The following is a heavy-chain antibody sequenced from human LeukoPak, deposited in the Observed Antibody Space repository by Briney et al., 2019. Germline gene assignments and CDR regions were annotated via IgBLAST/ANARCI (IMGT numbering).Heavy chain of an antibody. Sequence: SETLSLTCTVSDVSITNYDWSWVRQPPGKGLEFIGHVHYSGTANYNPSPRSRVTISIDTSKKHFFLKLKSVTAADTAVYYCARGYGDFRVEGRYFHSWGQGTLVTVSS. D-gene: IGHD4-17*01. V-gene: IGHV4-59*01. CDR2: VHYSGTA. CDR1: DVSITNYD. J-gene: IGHJ4*02. CDR3: ARGYGDFRVEGRYFHS.